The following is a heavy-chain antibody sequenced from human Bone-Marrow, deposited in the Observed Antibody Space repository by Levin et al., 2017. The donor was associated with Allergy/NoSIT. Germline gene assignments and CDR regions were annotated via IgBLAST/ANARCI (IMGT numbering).Heavy chain of an antibody. CDR1: GFTFSSYA. Sequence: PGGSLRLSCAASGFTFSSYAMAWVRQAPGKGLEWVSAISRSGSETYYEDSLKGRFTISRDNSKNTLSLEMTSLRGEDTAVYYCAKDRFNYGSGSPDTFDIWGQGTMVTVSS. V-gene: IGHV3-23*01. J-gene: IGHJ3*02. D-gene: IGHD3-10*01. CDR2: ISRSGSET. CDR3: AKDRFNYGSGSPDTFDI.